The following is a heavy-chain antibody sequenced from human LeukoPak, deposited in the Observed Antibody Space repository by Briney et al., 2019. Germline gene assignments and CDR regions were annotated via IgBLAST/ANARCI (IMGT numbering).Heavy chain of an antibody. CDR1: GYTFTSYD. Sequence: ASVKVSCKASGYTFTSYDFNWVRQATGQRPEWMGWMSPNSGDTGYAQKFQDRVTMTRNTSISTAYMELSSLRSDDTAVYYCARGPPNWGYDYWGRGTLVTVSS. CDR2: MSPNSGDT. CDR3: ARGPPNWGYDY. D-gene: IGHD7-27*01. J-gene: IGHJ4*02. V-gene: IGHV1-8*02.